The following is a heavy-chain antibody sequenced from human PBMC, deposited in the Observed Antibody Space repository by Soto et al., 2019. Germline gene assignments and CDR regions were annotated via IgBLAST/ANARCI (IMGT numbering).Heavy chain of an antibody. CDR1: GFTFGDYA. D-gene: IGHD1-26*01. Sequence: HPGGSLRLSCTASGFTFGDYAMSWFRQAPGKGLEWVALIRRKAYGGTTEYAASVKGRFTISRDDSKRIAYLQMNSLKTEDTALYFCSRDLVAGGTDGWGQGSLVTVSS. V-gene: IGHV3-49*03. J-gene: IGHJ4*02. CDR2: IRRKAYGGTT. CDR3: SRDLVAGGTDG.